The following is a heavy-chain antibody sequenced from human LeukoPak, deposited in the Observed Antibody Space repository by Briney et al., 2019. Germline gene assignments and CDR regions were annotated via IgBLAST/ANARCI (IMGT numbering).Heavy chain of an antibody. Sequence: SETLSLTCTVSGGSISSYYWSWIRQPPGKGLEWIGYIYYSGTTNYNPSLKSRVTISVDTSKNQFSLKLSSVTAADTAVYDCARSSPGDFLAVTNYYYYCGMDVWGQETTVTVSS. V-gene: IGHV4-59*01. CDR2: IYYSGTT. CDR1: GGSISSYY. D-gene: IGHD4-17*01. J-gene: IGHJ6*01. CDR3: ARSSPGDFLAVTNYYYYCGMDV.